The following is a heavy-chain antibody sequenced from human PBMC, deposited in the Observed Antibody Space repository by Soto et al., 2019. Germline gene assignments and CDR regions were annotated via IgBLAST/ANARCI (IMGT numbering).Heavy chain of an antibody. CDR2: IYSGGSA. CDR1: GFLVSNNY. J-gene: IGHJ6*02. Sequence: GGSLRLSCTASGFLVSNNYMNWVRQAPGKGLEWVSVIYSGGSAYYADSVKGRFTISRDNSKNTLYLQMTSLRTEDTAVYYCARGRYLDYYYYGMDVWGQGTTVTVSS. V-gene: IGHV3-53*01. D-gene: IGHD1-20*01. CDR3: ARGRYLDYYYYGMDV.